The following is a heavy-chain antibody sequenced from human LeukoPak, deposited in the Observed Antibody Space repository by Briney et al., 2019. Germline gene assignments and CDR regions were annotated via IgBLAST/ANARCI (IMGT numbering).Heavy chain of an antibody. J-gene: IGHJ6*03. D-gene: IGHD2-8*02. CDR2: IDHSGTT. CDR1: SGSFSDYY. Sequence: KPSETLSLTCAVDSGSFSDYYWSWIRQPPGRGLEWIGEIDHSGTTNYNPSLKSRVTISVDTSKNQFSLKMRSVTAADTAVYYCARDGTDYYYYYMDVWGKGTTVTVSS. CDR3: ARDGTDYYYYYMDV. V-gene: IGHV4-34*01.